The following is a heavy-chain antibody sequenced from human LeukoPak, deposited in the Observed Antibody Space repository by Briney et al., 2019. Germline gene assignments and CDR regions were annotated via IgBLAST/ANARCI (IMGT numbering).Heavy chain of an antibody. Sequence: GGSLRLSCAASGFTFSSYSMNWVRQAPGKGLEWVSYISSSSTIYYADSVKGRFTISRDNAKNSLYLQMNSLRAEDTAVYYCAAGVTRYYMDVWGKGTTVTVSS. J-gene: IGHJ6*03. CDR2: ISSSSTI. CDR1: GFTFSSYS. CDR3: AAGVTRYYMDV. V-gene: IGHV3-48*01. D-gene: IGHD3-10*01.